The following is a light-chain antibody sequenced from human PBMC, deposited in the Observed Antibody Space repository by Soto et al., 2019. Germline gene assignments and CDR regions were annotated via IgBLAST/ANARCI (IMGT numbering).Light chain of an antibody. V-gene: IGLV2-23*01. J-gene: IGLJ3*02. CDR1: SSDVGSYNL. CDR3: CSYAGSSTLV. CDR2: EGS. Sequence: QSVLTQPASVSGSPGQSLTISFTGTSSDVGSYNLVSWYQQPPGKAHKLMIYEGSKRPSGVSNRFSGSKSGNTASLTISGLQAEDEADYYCCSYAGSSTLVFGGGTKVTVL.